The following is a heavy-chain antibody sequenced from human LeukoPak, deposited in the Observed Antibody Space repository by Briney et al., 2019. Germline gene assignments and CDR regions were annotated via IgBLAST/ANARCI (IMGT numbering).Heavy chain of an antibody. CDR2: VSGDGETT. V-gene: IGHV3-74*01. CDR3: TRDLSPAHF. D-gene: IGHD2/OR15-2a*01. Sequence: GGSLRLSCATSGFTFSAYWMHWVRQAPGKGLVWVSRVSGDGETTVYADSVKGRFTISRDNSRNTLYLQMSSLRVDDTAVYYCTRDLSPAHFWGQGTLVTVSS. J-gene: IGHJ4*02. CDR1: GFTFSAYW.